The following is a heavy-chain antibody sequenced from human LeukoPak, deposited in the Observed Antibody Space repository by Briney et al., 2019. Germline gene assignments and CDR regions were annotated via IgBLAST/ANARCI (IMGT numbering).Heavy chain of an antibody. CDR3: AREYSSSSLSDY. CDR2: MNPNSGNT. D-gene: IGHD6-6*01. J-gene: IGHJ4*02. CDR1: GYTFTSYD. Sequence: ASVKVSCKASGYTFTSYDINWVRQAAGQGLEWMGWMNPNSGNTGYAQKFQGRVTMTRNTSISTAYMELSSLRSEDTAVYYCAREYSSSSLSDYWGQGTLVTVSS. V-gene: IGHV1-8*01.